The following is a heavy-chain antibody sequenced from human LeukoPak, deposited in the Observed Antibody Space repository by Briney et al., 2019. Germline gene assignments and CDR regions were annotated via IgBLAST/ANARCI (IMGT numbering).Heavy chain of an antibody. CDR1: GGSISSYY. CDR3: AKQLGGIGYNWFDP. CDR2: IYYSGST. V-gene: IGHV4-59*08. Sequence: LSETLSLTCTVSGGSISSYYWSWIRQPPGKGLEWIGYIYYSGSTNYNPSLKSRVTISVDTSKNQFSLKLSSVTAADTAVYYCAKQLGGIGYNWFDPWGQGTLVTVSS. D-gene: IGHD4-23*01. J-gene: IGHJ5*02.